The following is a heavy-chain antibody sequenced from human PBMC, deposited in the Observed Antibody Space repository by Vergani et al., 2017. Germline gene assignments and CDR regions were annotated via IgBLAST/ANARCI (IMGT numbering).Heavy chain of an antibody. CDR3: ARDRAVAGTSSYVTGV. J-gene: IGHJ6*02. D-gene: IGHD6-19*01. Sequence: QVQLVQSGAEVKKPGASVKVSCKASGYTFTGYYMHWVRQAPGQGLEWMGWINPNSGGTNYAQKFQGRVTMTRDTSISTAYMELSRLRSDDTAVYYWARDRAVAGTSSYVTGVWGQGTTVTVS. CDR2: INPNSGGT. CDR1: GYTFTGYY. V-gene: IGHV1-2*02.